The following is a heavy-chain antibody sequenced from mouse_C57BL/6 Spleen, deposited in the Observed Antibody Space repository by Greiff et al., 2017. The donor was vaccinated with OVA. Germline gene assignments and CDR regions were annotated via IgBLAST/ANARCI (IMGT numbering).Heavy chain of an antibody. Sequence: EVKLEESGGDLVKPGGSVKLSCAASGFTISSYGMHWVSQTPDKRLEWVATISSGGSDTYYADKVKGRFTISRDNAKNTLYLQMSSLKSEDTAMYYCAKPHASSSWFAYWGQGTLVTVSA. CDR2: ISSGGSDT. D-gene: IGHD1-1*01. CDR3: AKPHASSSWFAY. J-gene: IGHJ3*01. CDR1: GFTISSYG. V-gene: IGHV5-6*01.